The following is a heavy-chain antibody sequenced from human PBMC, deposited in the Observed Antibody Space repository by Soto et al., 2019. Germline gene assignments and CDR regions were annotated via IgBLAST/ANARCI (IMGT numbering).Heavy chain of an antibody. V-gene: IGHV1-18*01. CDR1: GYTFTSYG. CDR3: ASFHQYSGNTHFDY. Sequence: ASVKVSCKASGYTFTSYGISWVRQAPGQGLEWMGWISAYNGNTNYAQKLQGRVTMTTDTSTSTAYMELRSLRSDDTAVYYCASFHQYSGNTHFDYWGQGTLVTVSS. J-gene: IGHJ4*02. D-gene: IGHD1-26*01. CDR2: ISAYNGNT.